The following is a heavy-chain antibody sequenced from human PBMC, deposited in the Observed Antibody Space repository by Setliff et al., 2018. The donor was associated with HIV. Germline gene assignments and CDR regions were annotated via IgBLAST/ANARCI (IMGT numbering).Heavy chain of an antibody. Sequence: PSETLTLTCTVSGGSISSSSYYWGWIRQPPGKGLEWIGSIYYSGITFKNPSLKSRVTISVDTSKNQFSLKLSSVTAADTAVYYCARVEYSSGWYQNWGWFDPWGQGTLVTVSS. V-gene: IGHV4-39*07. CDR2: IYYSGIT. J-gene: IGHJ5*02. CDR1: GGSISSSSYY. CDR3: ARVEYSSGWYQNWGWFDP. D-gene: IGHD6-19*01.